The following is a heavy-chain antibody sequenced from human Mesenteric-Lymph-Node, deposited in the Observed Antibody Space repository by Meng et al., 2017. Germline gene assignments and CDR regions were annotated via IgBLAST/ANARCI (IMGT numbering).Heavy chain of an antibody. D-gene: IGHD5/OR15-5a*01. J-gene: IGHJ4*02. CDR2: ISGSSRT. V-gene: IGHV3-23*01. CDR3: ARGGRLADY. Sequence: GESLKISCAASGFTFTHYAMSWVRQAPGKGLEWVSVISGSSRTYYADSVKGRFTISRDNSKNTLYLQMNSLRAEDTAAYYCARGGRLADYWGQGTLVTVSS. CDR1: GFTFTHYA.